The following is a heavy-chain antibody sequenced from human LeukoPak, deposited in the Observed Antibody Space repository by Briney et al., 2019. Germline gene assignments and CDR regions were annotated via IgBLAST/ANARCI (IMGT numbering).Heavy chain of an antibody. D-gene: IGHD1/OR15-1a*01. Sequence: SETLSLTCTVSGGSISSSSYYWGWIRQPPGKGLEWIGSIYYSGSTYYNPSLKSRVTISVDTSKNQFSLKLSSVTAADTAVYYCARQGSTLKRPTTTIDYWGQGTLVTVSS. CDR3: ARQGSTLKRPTTTIDY. J-gene: IGHJ4*02. CDR2: IYYSGST. CDR1: GGSISSSSYY. V-gene: IGHV4-39*01.